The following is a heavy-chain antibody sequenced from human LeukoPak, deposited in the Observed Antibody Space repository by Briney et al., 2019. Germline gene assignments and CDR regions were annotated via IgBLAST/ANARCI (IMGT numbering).Heavy chain of an antibody. V-gene: IGHV4-34*01. CDR1: GGSFSGYY. J-gene: IGHJ4*02. Sequence: PSETLSLTCAVYGGSFSGYYWSWIRQPPGKGLEWIGEINHSGSTNYNPSLKSRVTISVDTSKNEFSLKLSSVTAADTAVYYCARTPDSTWGTWDFWGQGTRVTVSS. D-gene: IGHD2/OR15-2a*01. CDR2: INHSGST. CDR3: ARTPDSTWGTWDF.